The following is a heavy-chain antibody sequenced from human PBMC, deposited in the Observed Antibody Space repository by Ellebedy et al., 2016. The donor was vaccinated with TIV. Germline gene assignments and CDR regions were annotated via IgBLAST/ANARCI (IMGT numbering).Heavy chain of an antibody. D-gene: IGHD6-19*01. CDR1: GGSISSYY. CDR2: IYYSGST. J-gene: IGHJ5*02. Sequence: MPSETLSLTCTVSGGSISSYYWSWIRQPPGKGLEWIGYIYYSGSTNYNPSLKSRVTISVDTSKNQFSLKLSSVTAADTAVYYCARGKRGQWLVLDWFDPWGQGTLVTVSS. V-gene: IGHV4-59*12. CDR3: ARGKRGQWLVLDWFDP.